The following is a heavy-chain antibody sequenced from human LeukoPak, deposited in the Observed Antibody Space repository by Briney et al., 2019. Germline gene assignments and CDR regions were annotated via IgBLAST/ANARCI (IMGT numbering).Heavy chain of an antibody. Sequence: TGGSLRLSCAASGFTFSSYAMSWVRQAPGKGLEWVSAISGSGGSTYYADSVKGRFTISRDNSKNTLYLQMNGLRAEDTAVYYCAAPTSSGWYYFDYWGQGTLVTVSS. CDR1: GFTFSSYA. D-gene: IGHD6-19*01. J-gene: IGHJ4*02. V-gene: IGHV3-23*01. CDR2: ISGSGGST. CDR3: AAPTSSGWYYFDY.